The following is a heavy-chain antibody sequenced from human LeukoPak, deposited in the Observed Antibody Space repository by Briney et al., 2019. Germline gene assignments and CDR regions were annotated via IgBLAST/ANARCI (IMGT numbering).Heavy chain of an antibody. D-gene: IGHD3-10*01. V-gene: IGHV3-53*01. CDR2: IYSGGST. CDR1: GFIVSSNY. Sequence: PGGSLRLSRAASGFIVSSNYMSWVRQAPGKGLDSVAVIYSGGSTYYADSVKGRFTISRDNSKNTLYLQMNSLRAEDTAVYYCARGPRRFRITMVRGVMPYYMDVWGKGTTVTVSS. J-gene: IGHJ6*03. CDR3: ARGPRRFRITMVRGVMPYYMDV.